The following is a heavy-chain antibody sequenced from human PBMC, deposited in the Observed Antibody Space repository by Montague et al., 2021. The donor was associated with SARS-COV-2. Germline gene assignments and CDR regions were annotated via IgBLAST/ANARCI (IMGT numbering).Heavy chain of an antibody. Sequence: SETLSLTCTVSGGSISGYYWSWIRQPPGKGLEWIGYIYYSGSTNYSPSLKSRVTISVDTSKNQFSLKLSSVTAADTAVYYCARGGYYDYAFDIWGQGTMVTVSS. D-gene: IGHD3-22*01. CDR3: ARGGYYDYAFDI. V-gene: IGHV4-59*01. J-gene: IGHJ3*02. CDR1: GGSISGYY. CDR2: IYYSGST.